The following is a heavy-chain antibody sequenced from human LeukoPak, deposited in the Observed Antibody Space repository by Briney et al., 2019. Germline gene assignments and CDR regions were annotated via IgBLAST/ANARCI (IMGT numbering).Heavy chain of an antibody. Sequence: GGSLRLSCAAPEFTFSSFWMTWVRQTPGKGLEWVANIKQDGSEKNYVDSVKGRFTISRDNAKNSLYLQMNSLRADDTAVYYCARDRGLIDYWGQGTLVTVSS. D-gene: IGHD3-10*01. CDR1: EFTFSSFW. V-gene: IGHV3-7*01. J-gene: IGHJ4*02. CDR2: IKQDGSEK. CDR3: ARDRGLIDY.